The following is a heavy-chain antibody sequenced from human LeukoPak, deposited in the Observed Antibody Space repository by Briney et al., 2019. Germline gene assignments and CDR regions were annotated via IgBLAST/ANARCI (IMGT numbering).Heavy chain of an antibody. V-gene: IGHV3-9*03. CDR2: ISWNSGSI. D-gene: IGHD6-13*01. CDR1: GFTFDDYA. J-gene: IGHJ4*02. CDR3: AKGGSSWSFLDY. Sequence: PGGSLRLSCAASGFTFDDYAMHWVRQAPGKGLEWVSGISWNSGSIGYADSVKGRFTISRDNAKNSLYLQMNSLRAEDMALYYCAKGGSSWSFLDYWGQGTLVTVSS.